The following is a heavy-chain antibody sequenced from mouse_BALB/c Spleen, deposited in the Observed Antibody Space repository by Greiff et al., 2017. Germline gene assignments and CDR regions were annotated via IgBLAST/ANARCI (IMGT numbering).Heavy chain of an antibody. CDR3: ARQGGNSEGFAY. V-gene: IGHV5-12-1*01. CDR1: GFAFSSYD. D-gene: IGHD2-1*01. Sequence: EVMLVESGGGLVKPGGSLKLSCAASGFAFSSYDMSWVRQTPEKRLEWVAYISSGGGSTYYPDTVKGRFTISRDNAKNTLYLQMSSLKSEDTAMYYCARQGGNSEGFAYWGQGTLVTVSA. J-gene: IGHJ3*01. CDR2: ISSGGGST.